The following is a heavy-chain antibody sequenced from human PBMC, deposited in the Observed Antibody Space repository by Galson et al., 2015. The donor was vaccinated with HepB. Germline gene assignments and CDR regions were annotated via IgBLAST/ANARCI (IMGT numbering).Heavy chain of an antibody. CDR1: GFGFTSYW. CDR2: IYPGDSDT. J-gene: IGHJ3*01. V-gene: IGHV5-51*01. D-gene: IGHD1-26*01. Sequence: QSGAEVKKPGESLNISCKGSGFGFTSYWIGWVRQMPGKGLEWMGIIYPGDSDTRYSPSFQGQVTLSADKSQNQVSLNLTSVTAADTAMYFCARADRVETTGDAFDVWGQGTMVTVSS. CDR3: ARADRVETTGDAFDV.